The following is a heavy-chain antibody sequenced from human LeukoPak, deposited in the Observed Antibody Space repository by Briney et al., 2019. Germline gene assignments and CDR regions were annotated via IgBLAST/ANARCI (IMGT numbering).Heavy chain of an antibody. CDR1: GGSISSSGYY. J-gene: IGHJ4*02. CDR3: ARGVNSGYFDY. D-gene: IGHD1-26*01. Sequence: SETLSLTCTVSGGSISSSGYYWVWIRQPPGKGLEWIGYIYYSGSTNYNPSLKSRVTISVDTSKNQFSLKLTSVTAADTAVYYCARGVNSGYFDYCGQGTLVTVSS. CDR2: IYYSGST. V-gene: IGHV4-61*08.